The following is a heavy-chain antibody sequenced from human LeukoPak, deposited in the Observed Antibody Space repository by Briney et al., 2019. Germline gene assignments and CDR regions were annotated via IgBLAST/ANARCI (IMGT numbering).Heavy chain of an antibody. CDR1: GYTFTSYG. J-gene: IGHJ5*02. CDR3: AGVQIVVVPAAKSWFDP. D-gene: IGHD2-2*01. Sequence: ASVKVSCKASGYTFTSYGISWVRQAPGQGLEWMGWISAYNGNTNYAQKLQGRVTMTTDTSTSTAYMELRSLRSDDTAVYYCAGVQIVVVPAAKSWFDPWGQGTLVTVSS. CDR2: ISAYNGNT. V-gene: IGHV1-18*01.